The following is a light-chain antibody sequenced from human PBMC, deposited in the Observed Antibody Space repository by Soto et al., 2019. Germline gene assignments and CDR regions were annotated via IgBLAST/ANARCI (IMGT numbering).Light chain of an antibody. J-gene: IGKJ2*01. CDR3: QQYNSYSRT. CDR2: DAS. V-gene: IGKV1-33*01. Sequence: DIPMTQSPSSLSASVGDRVTITCQASRDIDNYLNWYQQKPGKAPNLLIYDASNLETGVPLRFSGSRSGTHFTLTISSLQPDDFATYYCQQYNSYSRTFGQGTKLEIK. CDR1: RDIDNY.